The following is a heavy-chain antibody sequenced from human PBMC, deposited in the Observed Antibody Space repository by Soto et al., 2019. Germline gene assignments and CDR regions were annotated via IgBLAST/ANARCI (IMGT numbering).Heavy chain of an antibody. CDR1: GFTFSTYW. CDR2: IKEDGSEK. J-gene: IGHJ4*02. Sequence: PGGSLRLSCAASGFTFSTYWMGWVRQAPGKGLEWVANIKEDGSEKYYVDSVKGRFTISRDNAKNSLYLQMNSLRAEDTAVYYCERINGSSFFAYWGQGTLVTVSS. D-gene: IGHD3-10*01. V-gene: IGHV3-7*01. CDR3: ERINGSSFFAY.